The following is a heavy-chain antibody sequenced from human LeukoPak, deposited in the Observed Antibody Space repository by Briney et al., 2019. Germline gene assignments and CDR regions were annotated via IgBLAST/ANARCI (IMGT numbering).Heavy chain of an antibody. CDR2: IYHSGST. CDR3: ARDRGDTAMYANGDFDY. V-gene: IGHV4-39*07. J-gene: IGHJ4*02. CDR1: GASISSNNYY. Sequence: SETLSLTCTVSGASISSNNYYWGWIRQPPGKGLEWIGSIYHSGSTYYNPSLKSRVTISVDTSKNQFSLKLSSVTAADTAVYYCARDRGDTAMYANGDFDYWGQGTLVTVSS. D-gene: IGHD5-18*01.